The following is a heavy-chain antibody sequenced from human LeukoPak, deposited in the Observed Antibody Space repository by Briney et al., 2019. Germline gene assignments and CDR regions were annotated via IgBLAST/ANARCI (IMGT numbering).Heavy chain of an antibody. CDR1: GFTFSSYG. V-gene: IGHV3-30*02. J-gene: IGHJ4*02. CDR3: AIDATVTSGLVYY. CDR2: IRYDGSNK. D-gene: IGHD4-11*01. Sequence: PGGSLRLSCAASGFTFSSYGMHWVRQAPGKGLEWVAFIRYDGSNKYYADSVKGRFTISRDNSKNTLYLQMNSLRAEDTALYYCAIDATVTSGLVYYWGQGTLVAVSS.